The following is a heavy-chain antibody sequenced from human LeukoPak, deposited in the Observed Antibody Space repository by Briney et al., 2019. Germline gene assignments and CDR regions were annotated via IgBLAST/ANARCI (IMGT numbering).Heavy chain of an antibody. CDR1: GFTFSSYA. J-gene: IGHJ1*01. V-gene: IGHV3-23*01. CDR2: ISGSGGST. Sequence: GGSLRLSCAASGFTFSSYAMSWVRQAPGKGLEWVSAISGSGGSTYYADSVKGRFTISRDNSKNTLYLQMNSLRAEDTAVYYCAKTYSSGWTDEYFQRWGQAPWSPSPQ. D-gene: IGHD6-19*01. CDR3: AKTYSSGWTDEYFQR.